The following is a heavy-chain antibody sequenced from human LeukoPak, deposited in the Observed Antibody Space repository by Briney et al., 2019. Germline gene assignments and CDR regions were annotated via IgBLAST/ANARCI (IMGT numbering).Heavy chain of an antibody. CDR3: ARHVSALFTAAGTSPEFDY. V-gene: IGHV1-2*02. J-gene: IGHJ4*02. CDR1: GYTFTVYY. CDR2: INPNSGGT. Sequence: ASVKASYTPSGYTFTVYYMHWVRQAPGQGLEWMGWINPNSGGTNYAQKFQGRVTMTRDTSISTAYMELSRLRSDDTAVYYCARHVSALFTAAGTSPEFDYWGQGTLVTVSS. D-gene: IGHD6-13*01.